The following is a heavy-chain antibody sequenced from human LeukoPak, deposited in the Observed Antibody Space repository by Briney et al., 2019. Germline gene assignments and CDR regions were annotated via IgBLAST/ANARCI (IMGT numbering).Heavy chain of an antibody. CDR1: GYSISSGYY. CDR2: IYHSGST. V-gene: IGHV4-38-2*01. J-gene: IGHJ4*02. D-gene: IGHD2-2*01. Sequence: SETLSLTCAGSGYSISSGYYWGWIRQPPGKGLEWIGSIYHSGSTYYNPSLKSRVTISVDTSKNQFSLKLSSVTAADTAVYYCASFVVVPADSLFDYWGQGTLVTVSS. CDR3: ASFVVVPADSLFDY.